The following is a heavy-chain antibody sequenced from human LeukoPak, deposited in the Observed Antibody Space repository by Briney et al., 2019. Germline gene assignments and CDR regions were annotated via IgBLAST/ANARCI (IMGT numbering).Heavy chain of an antibody. Sequence: GGSLRLSCAASGFTFSNYEMNWVRQAPGKGLEWVSHIRSSGSTIYYADSVKRRFTISRDNAKNSLYLQMNSLRAEDTAVYYCAREGVTAPGDYWGQGTLVTVSS. CDR2: IRSSGSTI. CDR1: GFTFSNYE. J-gene: IGHJ4*02. CDR3: AREGVTAPGDY. V-gene: IGHV3-48*03. D-gene: IGHD2-21*02.